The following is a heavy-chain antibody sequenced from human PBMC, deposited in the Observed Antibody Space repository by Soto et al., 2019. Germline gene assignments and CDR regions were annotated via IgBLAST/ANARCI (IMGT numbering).Heavy chain of an antibody. J-gene: IGHJ4*02. Sequence: GGSLRLSCAASGFIFSDHYMDWVRQAPGKGLEWVGRVRKRANSYTTEYAASVKGRFTISRDDSKNLLYLQMNSLKDEDTAVYYCARVLGYDSFGFDYWGQGTQVTVSS. V-gene: IGHV3-72*01. D-gene: IGHD5-12*01. CDR2: VRKRANSYTT. CDR3: ARVLGYDSFGFDY. CDR1: GFIFSDHY.